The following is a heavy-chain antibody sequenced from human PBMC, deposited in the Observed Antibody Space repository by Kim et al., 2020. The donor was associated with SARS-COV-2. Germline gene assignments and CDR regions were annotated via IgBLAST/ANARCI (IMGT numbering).Heavy chain of an antibody. J-gene: IGHJ4*02. CDR3: ANRWGDN. V-gene: IGHV3-23*01. CDR2: ITDSGAT. Sequence: GGSLRLSCVASGFSLRNYAMSWARQAPGKGLEWVSHITDSGATLYADSVKGRFTISRDNSMNTLSLQMNSLRGEDTAVYYCANRWGDNWGQGTLVIVSS. D-gene: IGHD7-27*01. CDR1: GFSLRNYA.